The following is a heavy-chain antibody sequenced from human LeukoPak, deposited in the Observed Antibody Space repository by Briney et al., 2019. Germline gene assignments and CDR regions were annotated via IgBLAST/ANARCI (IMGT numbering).Heavy chain of an antibody. CDR3: ARGLPWYSENSSGCHGDY. CDR2: ISSSSSYI. V-gene: IGHV3-21*01. J-gene: IGHJ4*02. D-gene: IGHD6-19*01. Sequence: GGSLRLSCAASGFTFSSYSMNWVRQAPGKGLEWVSSISSSSSYIYYADSVKGRFTISRDNAKNSLYLQMNSLRAEDTAVYYCARGLPWYSENSSGCHGDYWGQGTLVTVSS. CDR1: GFTFSSYS.